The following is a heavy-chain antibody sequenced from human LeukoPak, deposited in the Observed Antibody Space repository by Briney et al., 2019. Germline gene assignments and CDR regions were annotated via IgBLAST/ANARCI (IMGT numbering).Heavy chain of an antibody. Sequence: PSETLSLTCIVSGGSISSSSYYWGWIRQPPGKGLEWIGSIFNSGTTYYHPSPKSRVIISVDTSKNQFSLKLSSVTAADTAVYYCARGIAADPFDPWGQGTLVTVSS. CDR1: GGSISSSSYY. J-gene: IGHJ5*02. V-gene: IGHV4-39*07. CDR2: IFNSGTT. D-gene: IGHD6-25*01. CDR3: ARGIAADPFDP.